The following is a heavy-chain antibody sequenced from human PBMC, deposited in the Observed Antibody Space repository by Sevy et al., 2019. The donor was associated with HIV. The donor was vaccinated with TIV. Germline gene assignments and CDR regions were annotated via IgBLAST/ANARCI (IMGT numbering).Heavy chain of an antibody. CDR2: INPSGGST. CDR3: ARGYCSSTSCYTGWFDP. J-gene: IGHJ5*02. V-gene: IGHV1-46*01. D-gene: IGHD2-2*02. Sequence: ASVKASCKASGYTFTSYYMHWVRQAPGQGLEWMGIINPSGGSTSYAQKFQGRVTMTRDTSTSTVYMELSSLRSEDTAVYYCARGYCSSTSCYTGWFDPWGQGTLVTVSS. CDR1: GYTFTSYY.